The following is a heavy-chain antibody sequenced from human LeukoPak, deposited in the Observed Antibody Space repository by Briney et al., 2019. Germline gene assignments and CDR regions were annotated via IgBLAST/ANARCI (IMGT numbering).Heavy chain of an antibody. CDR3: ARVGSSGWDYYMDV. CDR1: GFTFSSYW. V-gene: IGHV3-7*01. J-gene: IGHJ6*03. D-gene: IGHD6-19*01. CDR2: IKQDESEK. Sequence: GGSLRLSCAASGFTFSSYWMSWVRQAPGKGLEWAANIKQDESEKYYVDSLKGRFTISRDNAKNSLYLQMNSLRAEDTAVYYCARVGSSGWDYYMDVWGKGTTVTVSS.